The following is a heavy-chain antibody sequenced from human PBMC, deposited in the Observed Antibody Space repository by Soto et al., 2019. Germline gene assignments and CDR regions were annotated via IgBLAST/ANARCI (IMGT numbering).Heavy chain of an antibody. J-gene: IGHJ4*02. CDR3: ARGPSLHGSGSPELDY. CDR1: GGSISSGDYY. V-gene: IGHV4-30-4*01. Sequence: PSETLSLTCTVSGGSISSGDYYWSWIRQPPGKGLEWIGYIYYSGSTYYNPSLKSRVTISVDTSKNQFSLKLSSVTAADTAVYYCARGPSLHGSGSPELDYWGQGTLVTVSS. D-gene: IGHD3-10*01. CDR2: IYYSGST.